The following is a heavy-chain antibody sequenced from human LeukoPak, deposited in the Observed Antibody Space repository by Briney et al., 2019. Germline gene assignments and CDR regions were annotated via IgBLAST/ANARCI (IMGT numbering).Heavy chain of an antibody. Sequence: GGSLRLSCAASGFTFSSYWMSWVRQAPGKGMEWVANIKQDGGEKYYVDSVRGRFTISRDNAKKSLYLQMNSLRAEDTAVYYCASGTYWSFDYWGQGTLVTVSA. J-gene: IGHJ4*02. V-gene: IGHV3-7*01. D-gene: IGHD1-26*01. CDR2: IKQDGGEK. CDR3: ASGTYWSFDY. CDR1: GFTFSSYW.